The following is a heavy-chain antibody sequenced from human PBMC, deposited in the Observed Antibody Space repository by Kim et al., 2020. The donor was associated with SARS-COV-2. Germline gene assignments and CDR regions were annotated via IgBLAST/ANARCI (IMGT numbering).Heavy chain of an antibody. D-gene: IGHD4-4*01. CDR1: GFTVSSNY. V-gene: IGHV3-53*01. Sequence: GSLRLSCAASGFTVSSNYMSWVRQAPGKGLEWVSVIYSGGSTYYADSVKGRFTISRDNSKNTLYLQMNSLRAEDTAVYYCARDSTVTTRGGLDYWGQGTLVTVSS. J-gene: IGHJ4*02. CDR3: ARDSTVTTRGGLDY. CDR2: IYSGGST.